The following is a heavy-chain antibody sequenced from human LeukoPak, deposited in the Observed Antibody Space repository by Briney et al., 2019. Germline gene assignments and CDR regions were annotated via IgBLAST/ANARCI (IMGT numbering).Heavy chain of an antibody. Sequence: PSETLSLTCTVSGGSISSHYWSWIRQPPGKGLEWIGYIYYSGSTNYNPSLKSRVTISVDTSKNQFSLKLSSVTAADTAVYYCARDRSGYDYGGYYYYYMDVWGKGTTVTFSS. CDR3: ARDRSGYDYGGYYYYYMDV. CDR2: IYYSGST. J-gene: IGHJ6*03. V-gene: IGHV4-59*11. CDR1: GGSISSHY. D-gene: IGHD5-12*01.